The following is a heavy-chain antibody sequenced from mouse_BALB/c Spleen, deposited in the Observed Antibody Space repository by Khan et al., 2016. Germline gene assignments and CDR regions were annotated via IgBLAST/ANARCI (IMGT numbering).Heavy chain of an antibody. J-gene: IGHJ4*01. CDR3: AREGTARATWAMDY. D-gene: IGHD3-2*01. Sequence: QIQLVQSGPELKKPGETVRISCKASGYTFTTAGMQWVQKMPGKGLKWIGWINTHSGVPKYAEDFKGRFAFSLETSARTAYLQISNLKNEDTATXFCAREGTARATWAMDYWGQGTSVTVSS. CDR2: INTHSGVP. V-gene: IGHV9-4*02. CDR1: GYTFTTAG.